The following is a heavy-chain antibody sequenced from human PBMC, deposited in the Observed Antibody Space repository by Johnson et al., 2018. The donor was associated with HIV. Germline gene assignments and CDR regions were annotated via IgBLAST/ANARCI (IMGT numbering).Heavy chain of an antibody. CDR2: IYSGGST. CDR3: AREDGSGWSTRGDDAFDI. J-gene: IGHJ3*02. V-gene: IGHV3-53*01. CDR1: GFTVSSNY. Sequence: VQLVESGGGLIQPGGSLRLSCAASGFTVSSNYMSWVRQAPGKGLEWVSVIYSGGSTYYADSVKGRFTIASNNSKNTLYLQMNILRAEDKAVYYCAREDGSGWSTRGDDAFDIWGQGTMVTVSS. D-gene: IGHD6-19*01.